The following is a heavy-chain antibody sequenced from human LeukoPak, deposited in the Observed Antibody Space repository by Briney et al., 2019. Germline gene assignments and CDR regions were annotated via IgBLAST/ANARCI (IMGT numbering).Heavy chain of an antibody. D-gene: IGHD3-22*01. CDR1: GFTFDDYG. V-gene: IGHV3-20*04. J-gene: IGHJ4*02. CDR3: ARGGLGYSYDSSGYQSRAYYLDY. Sequence: GGSLRLSCAASGFTFDDYGMSWVRQAPGKGLEWVAGIHWNGGSTGYVDSVKGRFTISRDNAKNSLYLQMNSLRVEDTALYYCARGGLGYSYDSSGYQSRAYYLDYWGQGTLVTVSS. CDR2: IHWNGGST.